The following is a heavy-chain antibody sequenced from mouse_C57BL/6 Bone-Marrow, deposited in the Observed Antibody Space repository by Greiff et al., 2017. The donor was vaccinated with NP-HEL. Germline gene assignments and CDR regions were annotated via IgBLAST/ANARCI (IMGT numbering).Heavy chain of an antibody. CDR2: ILPGSGST. Sequence: VKLQQSGAELMKPGASVKLSCKATGYTFTGYWIEWVKQRPGHGLEWIGEILPGSGSTNYNEKFKGKATFTADTSSNTAYMQLSSLTTEDSAVYCGASEGSSGYYFDYWGQGTTLTVSS. D-gene: IGHD3-2*02. V-gene: IGHV1-9*01. CDR3: ASEGSSGYYFDY. CDR1: GYTFTGYW. J-gene: IGHJ2*01.